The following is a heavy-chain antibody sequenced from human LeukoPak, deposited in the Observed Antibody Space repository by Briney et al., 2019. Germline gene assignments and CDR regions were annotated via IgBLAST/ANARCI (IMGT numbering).Heavy chain of an antibody. Sequence: GGSLRLSCAASGFTVRSNYMSWVRQAPGRGLEWVSVIYSGGSTYYAESVKGRFTVSRDSSKNTLYLQMNSLRAEDTAVYYCARDGDSSWFFDYWGQGTLVTVSS. CDR3: ARDGDSSWFFDY. CDR2: IYSGGST. V-gene: IGHV3-53*01. CDR1: GFTVRSNY. D-gene: IGHD6-13*01. J-gene: IGHJ4*02.